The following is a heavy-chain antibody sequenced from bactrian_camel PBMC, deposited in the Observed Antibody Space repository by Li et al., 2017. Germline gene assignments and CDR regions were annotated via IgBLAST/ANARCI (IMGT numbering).Heavy chain of an antibody. CDR3: TADRIVINLYRRPTY. V-gene: IGHV3S63*01. CDR2: IDTGNGGT. D-gene: IGHD8*01. CDR1: GYLYYGDRC. J-gene: IGHJ4*01. Sequence: QVQLVESGGGSVQAGKSLRLSCTASGYLYYGDRCMGWFRQAPGKEREAVAYIDTGNGGTFYVDSVKGRFTISQDNGKNTVDLQMDSLKPEDTAMYYCTADRIVINLYRRPTYWGQGTQVTVS.